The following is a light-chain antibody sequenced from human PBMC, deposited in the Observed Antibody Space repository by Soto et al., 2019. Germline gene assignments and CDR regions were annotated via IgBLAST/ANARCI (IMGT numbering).Light chain of an antibody. CDR2: GAS. Sequence: EIVMTQSPATLSVSPGERATLSCRASQSVSSSLAWYQQKPGQAPRLLIYGASTRVTGIPARFSGSGSGTEFTLTISSLQSEDCAVYYCQQYNSWPPITFGQGTRLEIK. CDR3: QQYNSWPPIT. V-gene: IGKV3-15*01. J-gene: IGKJ5*01. CDR1: QSVSSS.